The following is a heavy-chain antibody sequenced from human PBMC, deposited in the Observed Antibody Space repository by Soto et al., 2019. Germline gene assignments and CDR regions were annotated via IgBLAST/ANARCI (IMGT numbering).Heavy chain of an antibody. CDR1: GFTFSDYY. CDR2: ISSSTSHT. J-gene: IGHJ4*02. D-gene: IGHD6-13*01. CDR3: ARGRGAAADYFDF. V-gene: IGHV3-11*05. Sequence: QVQLVESGGGLVKPGGSLRISCAVSGFTFSDYYMTWIRQAPGKGLEWVSYISSSTSHTNYADSVKGRFTISRDNAKNSLFVQMNSLRAEDTAVYYCARGRGAAADYFDFWGQGTLVTVSS.